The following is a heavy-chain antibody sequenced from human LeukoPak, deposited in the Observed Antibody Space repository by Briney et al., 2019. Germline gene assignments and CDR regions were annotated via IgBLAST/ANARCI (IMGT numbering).Heavy chain of an antibody. CDR2: ISAYNGNT. CDR1: GYTFTSYG. CDR3: ARDRQAGATYYYYYYGMDV. J-gene: IGHJ6*02. Sequence: GASVKVSCKASGYTFTSYGISWVRQAPGQGLEWMGWISAYNGNTNYAQKLQGRVTMTTDTSTSTAYMELRSLRSDDTAVYYCARDRQAGATYYYYYYGMDVWGQGTTVTVSS. V-gene: IGHV1-18*01. D-gene: IGHD1-26*01.